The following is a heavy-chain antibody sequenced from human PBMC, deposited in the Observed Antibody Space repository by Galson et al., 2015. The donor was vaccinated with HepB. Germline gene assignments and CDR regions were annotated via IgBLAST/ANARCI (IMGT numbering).Heavy chain of an antibody. J-gene: IGHJ4*02. D-gene: IGHD6-13*01. CDR2: IRKKTNSYTT. CDR3: ARDLAAAGTYYFDFWGDRADY. Sequence: SLRLSCAASGFTFSDHYMDWVRQAPGKGLEWVGRIRKKTNSYTTEYAASVKGRFTISRDDSKNSLYLQLNSLKTEDTAVYYCARDLAAAGTYYFDFWGDRADYWGQGTLVTVSS. V-gene: IGHV3-72*01. CDR1: GFTFSDHY.